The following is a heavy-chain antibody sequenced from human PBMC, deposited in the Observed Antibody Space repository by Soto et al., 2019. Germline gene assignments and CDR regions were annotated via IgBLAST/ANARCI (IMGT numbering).Heavy chain of an antibody. CDR3: AAYCGGDCYRVYYYGMDV. D-gene: IGHD2-21*02. J-gene: IGHJ6*02. Sequence: ASVKVSCKASGGTFSSYAISWVRQAPGQGLEWMGGIIPIFGTANYAQKFQGRVTITADESTSTAYMELSSLRSEDTAVYYCAAYCGGDCYRVYYYGMDVWGQGTTVTVSS. CDR2: IIPIFGTA. CDR1: GGTFSSYA. V-gene: IGHV1-69*13.